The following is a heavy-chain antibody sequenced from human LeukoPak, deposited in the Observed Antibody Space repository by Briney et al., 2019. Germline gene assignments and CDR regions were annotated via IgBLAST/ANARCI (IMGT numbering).Heavy chain of an antibody. CDR2: IAYDGSNK. Sequence: PGGSLRLSCAASGFTFSSYAMHWVRQAPGKVLEWVAVIAYDGSNKYYADSVKGRFTISRDNSKNTLYLQMNSLRAEDTAVYYCARGASGYSFDYWGQGTLVTVSS. CDR3: ARGASGYSFDY. D-gene: IGHD3-22*01. J-gene: IGHJ4*02. CDR1: GFTFSSYA. V-gene: IGHV3-30-3*01.